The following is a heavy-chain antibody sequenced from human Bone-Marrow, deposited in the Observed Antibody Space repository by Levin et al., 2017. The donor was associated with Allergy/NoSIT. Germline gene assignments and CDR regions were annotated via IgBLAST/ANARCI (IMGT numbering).Heavy chain of an antibody. D-gene: IGHD2-15*01. J-gene: IGHJ4*02. CDR2: INPKSGSK. V-gene: IGHV1-2*02. Sequence: VASVKVSCKASGYTFNDYYIYWLRQAPGQGPEWMGWINPKSGSKNFAQNFQGRVTMARDTSISTTYMELSGLTSDDTAVYYCARGCWALGGNYFDNWGQGTLVTVSS. CDR3: ARGCWALGGNYFDN. CDR1: GYTFNDYY.